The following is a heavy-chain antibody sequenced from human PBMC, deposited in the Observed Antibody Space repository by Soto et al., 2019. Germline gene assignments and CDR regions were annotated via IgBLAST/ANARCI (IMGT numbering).Heavy chain of an antibody. J-gene: IGHJ1*01. Sequence: GGSLRLSCAASGFTFSSYWMSWVRQAPGKGLEWVANIKQDGSEKYYVDSVKGRFTISRDNAKNSLYLQMNSLRAEDTAVYYCARTYSYGLLEYFQHWGQGTLVTVSS. V-gene: IGHV3-7*01. CDR2: IKQDGSEK. CDR3: ARTYSYGLLEYFQH. D-gene: IGHD5-18*01. CDR1: GFTFSSYW.